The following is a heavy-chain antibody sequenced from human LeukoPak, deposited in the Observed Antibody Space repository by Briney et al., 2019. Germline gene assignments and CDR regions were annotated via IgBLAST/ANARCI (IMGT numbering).Heavy chain of an antibody. CDR2: FYTSAST. CDR3: ARQAYFDWLLRDAFDI. D-gene: IGHD3-9*01. CDR1: GGSINNYY. J-gene: IGHJ3*02. V-gene: IGHV4-4*07. Sequence: PSETLSLTCTVSGGSINNYYWGWLRQPAGKGREGIGRFYTSASTNYNPSLKSRVTMSVDTSKNQFSLKLSSVTAADTAVYYCARQAYFDWLLRDAFDIWGQGTMVTVSS.